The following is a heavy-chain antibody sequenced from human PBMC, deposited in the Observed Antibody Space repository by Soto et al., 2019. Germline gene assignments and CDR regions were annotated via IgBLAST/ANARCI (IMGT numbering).Heavy chain of an antibody. D-gene: IGHD1-26*01. Sequence: QVQLVQSGAEVKKPGASVKVSCKASGYTFTTYALHWVRQAPGQRPEWMGWINPASGHTKYSKKFQYRVTITRDTSESTGYMELSSLRSEDTAVYYCGRSVVGATGEILYNAMDVWGQGTTVTVSS. CDR3: GRSVVGATGEILYNAMDV. V-gene: IGHV1-3*01. J-gene: IGHJ6*02. CDR1: GYTFTTYA. CDR2: INPASGHT.